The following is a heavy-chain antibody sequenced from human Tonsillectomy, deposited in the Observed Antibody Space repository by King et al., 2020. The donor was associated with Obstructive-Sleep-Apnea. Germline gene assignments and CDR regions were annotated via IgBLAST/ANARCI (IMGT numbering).Heavy chain of an antibody. CDR1: GFTFSNYN. Sequence: VQLVESGGGLVKPGGSLRLSCAASGFTFSNYNMNWVRQAPGKGLEWVSSISSSSTYIYHADSVKGRFTISRDNAKNSLYLQMNSLRAEDTAVFYCARDEGNSLFFNRGGMDVWGQGTTVTVSS. CDR3: ARDEGNSLFFNRGGMDV. J-gene: IGHJ6*02. D-gene: IGHD2/OR15-2a*01. V-gene: IGHV3-21*01. CDR2: ISSSSTYI.